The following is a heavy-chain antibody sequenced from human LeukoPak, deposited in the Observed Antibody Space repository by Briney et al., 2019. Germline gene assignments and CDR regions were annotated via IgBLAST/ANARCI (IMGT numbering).Heavy chain of an antibody. CDR3: ARSSGTGTFSY. J-gene: IGHJ4*02. V-gene: IGHV3-74*01. CDR1: GLAFSAYK. CDR2: ISTDGYTT. D-gene: IGHD6-25*01. Sequence: PGGSLRLSCAASGLAFSAYKMHWVRQAPRKGLVWVSRISTDGYTTDYADFVQGRFTASRDNTKNTWSLEMNSLRAEDTAVYYCARSSGTGTFSYWGQGTLVTVSS.